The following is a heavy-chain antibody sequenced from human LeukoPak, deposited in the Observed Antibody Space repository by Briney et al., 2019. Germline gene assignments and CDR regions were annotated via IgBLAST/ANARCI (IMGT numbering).Heavy chain of an antibody. CDR2: INGSGGST. CDR3: AKDRDEYSTSSGNLDY. J-gene: IGHJ4*02. CDR1: GYTFSSYS. V-gene: IGHV3-23*01. D-gene: IGHD6-6*01. Sequence: GGSLRVSCTASGYTFSSYSMRWVRQAPGKGLEWVSVINGSGGSTYYADSVKGRFTISRDTSKNMLYLQMNSLRAEDTAVYHCAKDRDEYSTSSGNLDYWGQGTLVTVSS.